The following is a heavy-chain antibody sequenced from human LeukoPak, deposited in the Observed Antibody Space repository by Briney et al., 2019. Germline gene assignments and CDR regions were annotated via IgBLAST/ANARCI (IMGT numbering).Heavy chain of an antibody. J-gene: IGHJ4*02. D-gene: IGHD2-2*01. CDR1: GYSISSGYY. V-gene: IGHV4-38-2*01. CDR2: IYHSGST. CDR3: AGYCSSTSCYRGEDY. Sequence: PSETLSLTCAVSGYSISSGYYWGWIWQPPGKGLEWIGSIYHSGSTYYNPSLKSRVTISVDTSKNQFSLKLSSVTAADTAVYYCAGYCSSTSCYRGEDYWGQGTLVTVSS.